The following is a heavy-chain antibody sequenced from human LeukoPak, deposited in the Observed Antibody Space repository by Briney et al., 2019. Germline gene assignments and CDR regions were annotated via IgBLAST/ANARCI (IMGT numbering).Heavy chain of an antibody. CDR2: ISYEGSNK. V-gene: IGHV3-30*18. Sequence: GRSLRLSCAASGFTFSSYGMHWVRQAPGKGREGVAVISYEGSNKYYADSVKGRFTISRDNSKNTLYLQMNSLRAEDTAVYYCAKKKGSYDSSGYFDYWGQGTLVTVSS. CDR1: GFTFSSYG. D-gene: IGHD3-22*01. J-gene: IGHJ4*02. CDR3: AKKKGSYDSSGYFDY.